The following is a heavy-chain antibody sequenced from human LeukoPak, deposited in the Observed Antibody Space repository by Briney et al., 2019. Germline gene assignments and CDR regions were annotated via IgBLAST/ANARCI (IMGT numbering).Heavy chain of an antibody. J-gene: IGHJ5*02. Sequence: PGGSLRLSCAASGFTFSSYSMAWVRQGPGKGLEWLSYITSSSNINYADSVKGRFTISRDNAKNSLYLQMNSLRDEDTAVYYCARSANPGVHEFDPWGQGTLVTVSS. CDR1: GFTFSSYS. CDR2: ITSSSNI. D-gene: IGHD6-6*01. V-gene: IGHV3-48*02. CDR3: ARSANPGVHEFDP.